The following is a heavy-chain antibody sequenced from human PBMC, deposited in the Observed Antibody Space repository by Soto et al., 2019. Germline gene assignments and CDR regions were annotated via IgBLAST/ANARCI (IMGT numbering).Heavy chain of an antibody. CDR3: GRSSRWPVHCEGGGVGSRGDDA. D-gene: IGHD6-13*01. CDR2: MNPNSGNT. J-gene: IGHJ5*01. CDR1: GYTFTSYD. V-gene: IGHV1-8*01. Sequence: QVQLVQSGAEVKKPGASVKVSCKASGYTFTSYDINWVRQATGQGLEWMGWMNPNSGNTGYAQKFQRRVTMTRNTAKSTAHQQVVSPFPERSASDLYGRSSRWPVHCEGGGVGSRGDDAWG.